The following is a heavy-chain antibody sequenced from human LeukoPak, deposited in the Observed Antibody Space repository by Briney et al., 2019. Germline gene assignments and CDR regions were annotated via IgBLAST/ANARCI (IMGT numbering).Heavy chain of an antibody. Sequence: ASVKVSCKTSGYTFTKYSIHWVRQAPGQGLEWMGTINPSGDSTNYAQRFQGRVTLTEDTSTSTVYMELSSLTSEDTAVYYCARPSYCVFDNCGYWLDPWGPGTLITVSS. D-gene: IGHD2-21*01. CDR2: INPSGDST. CDR1: GYTFTKYS. V-gene: IGHV1-46*01. CDR3: ARPSYCVFDNCGYWLDP. J-gene: IGHJ5*02.